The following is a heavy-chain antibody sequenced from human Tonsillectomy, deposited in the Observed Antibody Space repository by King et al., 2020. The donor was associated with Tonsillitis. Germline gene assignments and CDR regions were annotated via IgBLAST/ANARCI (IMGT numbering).Heavy chain of an antibody. D-gene: IGHD6-13*01. J-gene: IGHJ3*02. CDR1: GGTFSSYA. CDR2: IIPIFGTA. CDR3: ARSPQGAAAGTVAFDI. V-gene: IGHV1-69*12. Sequence: QLVQSGAEVKKPGSSVKVSCKASGGTFSSYAISWVRQAPGQGLEWMGGIIPIFGTANYAQKFQGRVTITADESTSTAYMELSSLRSEDTAVYYCARSPQGAAAGTVAFDIWGQGTMVTVSS.